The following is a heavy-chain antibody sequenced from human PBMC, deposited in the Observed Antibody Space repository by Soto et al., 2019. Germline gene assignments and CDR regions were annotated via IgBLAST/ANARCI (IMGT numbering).Heavy chain of an antibody. V-gene: IGHV4-59*01. CDR2: IYYSGST. J-gene: IGHJ4*02. Sequence: SETLSLTCTVSGGSISSYYWSWIRQPPGKGLEWIGYIYYSGSTNYNPSLKSRVTISVDTSKNQFSLKLSSVTAADTAVYYCARDSRYYGSGSPLFDYWGQGTLVTVSS. D-gene: IGHD3-10*01. CDR3: ARDSRYYGSGSPLFDY. CDR1: GGSISSYY.